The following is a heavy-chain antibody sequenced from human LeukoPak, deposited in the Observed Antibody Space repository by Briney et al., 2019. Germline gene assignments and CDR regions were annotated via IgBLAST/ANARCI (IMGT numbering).Heavy chain of an antibody. D-gene: IGHD1-26*01. CDR2: ISGSGGST. CDR3: AKGQGPSGRWELGFDY. Sequence: GGSLRLSCAASGFTFSNSSVNWVRQSPGKGLEWVSPISGSGGSTYYADSVKGRFTISRDNSKNTLYLQMNSLRAEDTAVYYCAKGQGPSGRWELGFDYWGQGTLVTVSS. CDR1: GFTFSNSS. V-gene: IGHV3-23*01. J-gene: IGHJ4*02.